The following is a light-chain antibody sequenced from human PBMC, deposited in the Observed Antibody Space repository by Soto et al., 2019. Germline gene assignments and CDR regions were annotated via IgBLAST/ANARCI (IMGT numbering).Light chain of an antibody. V-gene: IGKV3-20*01. CDR2: GVS. CDR3: QQSGDTPA. CDR1: QTVNSNL. J-gene: IGKJ1*01. Sequence: EVVLTQSPGTLSLTPGERATLYCRSSQTVNSNLLAWYQQKPGQATRLLIYGVSNRATGIPGRFSGSGSGTDITLTISRLEPEDFAVYYCQQSGDTPAFGQGTKVDI.